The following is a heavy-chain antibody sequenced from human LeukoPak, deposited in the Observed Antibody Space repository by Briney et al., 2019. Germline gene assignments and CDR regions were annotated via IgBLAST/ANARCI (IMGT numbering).Heavy chain of an antibody. CDR3: ARDLRFGELSFLPFDY. CDR2: INPGGDNT. J-gene: IGHJ4*02. V-gene: IGHV1-46*01. Sequence: ASVKVSCKASGYTFTNYYIHWVRQAPGQGLEWMGLINPGGDNTDYAQNFQGRVTMTRDTSTSTVYMGLSSLRSEDTAVYYCARDLRFGELSFLPFDYWGQGTLVTVSS. CDR1: GYTFTNYY. D-gene: IGHD3-10*01.